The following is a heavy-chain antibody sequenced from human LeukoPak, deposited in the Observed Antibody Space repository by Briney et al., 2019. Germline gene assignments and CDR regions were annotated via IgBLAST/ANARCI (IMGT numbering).Heavy chain of an antibody. Sequence: SETLSLTCAVYGGSFSGHYWSWIRQPPGKGLEWIGEISHDGITTYSPSVRSRVTMSVDASKNQFSLRLTSVTAADTAVYFCASTYYDSSGFSPFDYWGQGTLVTVSS. D-gene: IGHD3-22*01. J-gene: IGHJ4*02. CDR1: GGSFSGHY. V-gene: IGHV4-34*01. CDR3: ASTYYDSSGFSPFDY. CDR2: ISHDGIT.